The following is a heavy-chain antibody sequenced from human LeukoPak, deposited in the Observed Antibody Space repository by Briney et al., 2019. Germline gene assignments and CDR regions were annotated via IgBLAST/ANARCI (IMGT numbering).Heavy chain of an antibody. CDR3: ARCGSGSSRNDY. D-gene: IGHD1-26*01. V-gene: IGHV4-61*02. CDR1: GGSISSGSYY. Sequence: SQTLSLTCTASGGSISSGSYYWSWIRQPAGKGLEWIGRIYTSGSTNYNPSLKSRVTISVDTSKNQFSLKLSSVTAADTAVYYCARCGSGSSRNDYWGQGTLVTVSS. CDR2: IYTSGST. J-gene: IGHJ4*02.